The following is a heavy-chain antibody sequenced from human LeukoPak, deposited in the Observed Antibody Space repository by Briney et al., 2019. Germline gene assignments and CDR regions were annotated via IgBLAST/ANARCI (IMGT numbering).Heavy chain of an antibody. CDR2: ISASNTI. CDR3: TRGSRFDY. J-gene: IGHJ4*02. V-gene: IGHV3-69-1*01. CDR1: GFNFKYYS. Sequence: GGSLRLSCVSSGFNFKYYSLNWVRQAPGKGLEWISYISASNTIYYADSVKGRFTISRDNAKNSVYLQMNSLRVEDMAMYYCTRGSRFDYWGRGAPVTVSS.